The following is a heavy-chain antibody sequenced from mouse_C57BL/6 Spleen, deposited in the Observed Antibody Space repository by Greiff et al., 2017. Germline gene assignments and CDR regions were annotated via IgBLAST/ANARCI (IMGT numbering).Heavy chain of an antibody. CDR1: GFTFSDYG. CDR3: AREGGLRLHWYFDV. V-gene: IGHV5-17*01. Sequence: EVKLVESGGGLVKPGGSLKLSCAASGFTFSDYGMHWVRQAPEKGLAWVAYISSGSSTIYYADTVKGRFTISRDTAKNTLFLQMTSLRSEDTAMYYCAREGGLRLHWYFDVWGTGTTVTVSS. J-gene: IGHJ1*03. CDR2: ISSGSSTI. D-gene: IGHD2-4*01.